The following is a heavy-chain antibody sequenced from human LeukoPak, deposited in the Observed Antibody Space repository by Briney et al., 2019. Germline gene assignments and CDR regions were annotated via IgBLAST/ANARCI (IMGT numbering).Heavy chain of an antibody. D-gene: IGHD3-16*01. CDR2: ISYDGSNK. V-gene: IGHV3-30*04. Sequence: PGGSLRLSCAASGFTFSNYAMHCVRQAPGKWLEWGAVISYDGSNKYYADSVKGRFTISRDNSKNTLYLQMNSLRAEDTAVYYCAKEGTPMSYGGMDVWGQGTTVTVSS. CDR1: GFTFSNYA. CDR3: AKEGTPMSYGGMDV. J-gene: IGHJ6*02.